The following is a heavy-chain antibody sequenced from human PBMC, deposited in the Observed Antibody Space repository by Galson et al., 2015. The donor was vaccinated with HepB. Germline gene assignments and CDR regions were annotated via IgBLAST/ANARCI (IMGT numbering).Heavy chain of an antibody. J-gene: IGHJ4*02. D-gene: IGHD3-22*01. CDR3: TTDPHSYHDIRGL. V-gene: IGHV3-15*07. CDR1: GFTFTNAW. Sequence: SLRLSCAASGFTFTNAWMNWVRQAPGKGPEWVGRIKSKTDGGTTDYAAPVKGRFTVSRDDSKKTLDLQMNSLKTEDSGVYYCTTDPHSYHDIRGLWGPGTLVTVSS. CDR2: IKSKTDGGTT.